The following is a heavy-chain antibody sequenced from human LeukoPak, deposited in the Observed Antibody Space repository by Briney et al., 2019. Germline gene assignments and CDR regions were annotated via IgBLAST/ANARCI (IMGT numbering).Heavy chain of an antibody. CDR1: GGSIGTSSYY. J-gene: IGHJ4*02. D-gene: IGHD4-23*01. Sequence: PSGTLSLTCSVSGGSIGTSSYYWGWIRQPPGKGLEWLGTIYYGGNINYNLSLKSRLTISADTSNNQLSLKLSSVTAADTAVYYCASAEANYGGSVFDYWGQGTLVTVSS. CDR2: IYYGGNI. V-gene: IGHV4-39*01. CDR3: ASAEANYGGSVFDY.